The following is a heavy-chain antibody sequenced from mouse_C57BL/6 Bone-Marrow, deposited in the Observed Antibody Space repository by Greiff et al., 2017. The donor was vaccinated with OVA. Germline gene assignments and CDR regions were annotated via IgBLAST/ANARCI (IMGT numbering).Heavy chain of an antibody. J-gene: IGHJ2*01. Sequence: VHVKQSGAELVRPGASVKLSCTASGFNIKDDYMHWVKQRPEQGLEWIGWIDPENGDTEYASKFQGKATITADTSSNTAYLQLSSLTSEDTAVYYCTLYGSSSCDYWGQGTTLTVSS. V-gene: IGHV14-4*01. CDR3: TLYGSSSCDY. CDR2: IDPENGDT. CDR1: GFNIKDDY. D-gene: IGHD1-1*01.